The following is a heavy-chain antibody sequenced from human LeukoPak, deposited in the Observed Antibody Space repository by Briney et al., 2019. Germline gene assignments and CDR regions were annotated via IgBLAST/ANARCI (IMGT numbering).Heavy chain of an antibody. J-gene: IGHJ6*03. V-gene: IGHV4-61*02. D-gene: IGHD6-19*01. Sequence: SETLSLTCTVSGGSISSGSYYWSWIRQPAGKGLEWIGRIYTSGSTNYNPSLKSRVTISVDTSKNQFSLKLSSVTAADTAVYYCARRPGYSSGWYTYYYYMDVWGKGTTVTISS. CDR3: ARRPGYSSGWYTYYYYMDV. CDR1: GGSISSGSYY. CDR2: IYTSGST.